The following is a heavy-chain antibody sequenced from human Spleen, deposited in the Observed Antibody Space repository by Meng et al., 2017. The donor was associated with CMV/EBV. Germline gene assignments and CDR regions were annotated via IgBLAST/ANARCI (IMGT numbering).Heavy chain of an antibody. D-gene: IGHD2-2*01. J-gene: IGHJ5*02. Sequence: SGDYHWSWIRQPPGKGLEWIGYIYYSGSTYYNPSLKSRVTISEDTSKNQFSLKLSSVTAADTAVYYCARSEGGYCSSTSCSNWFDPWGQGTLVTVSS. CDR2: IYYSGST. V-gene: IGHV4-30-4*08. CDR1: SGDYH. CDR3: ARSEGGYCSSTSCSNWFDP.